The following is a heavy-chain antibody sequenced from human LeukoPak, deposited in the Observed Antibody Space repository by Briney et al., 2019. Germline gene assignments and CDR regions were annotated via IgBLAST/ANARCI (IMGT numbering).Heavy chain of an antibody. J-gene: IGHJ4*02. CDR2: ISGSGGST. V-gene: IGHV3-23*01. CDR3: AKSLPRYFDWLLFDY. D-gene: IGHD3-9*01. CDR1: GFTFSTYA. Sequence: GGSLRLSCAASGFTFSTYAMSWVRQAPGKGLEWVSTISGSGGSTYYADSVKGRFTISRDNSKNTLYLQMNILRAEDTAVYYCAKSLPRYFDWLLFDYWGQGTLVTVSS.